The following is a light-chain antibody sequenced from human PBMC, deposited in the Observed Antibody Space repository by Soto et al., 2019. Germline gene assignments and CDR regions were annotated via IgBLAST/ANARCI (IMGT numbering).Light chain of an antibody. CDR3: QVWDSSTGV. CDR2: RDS. CDR1: NIGSKN. V-gene: IGLV3-9*01. Sequence: SYELTQPLSVSVALGQTARITCGGNNIGSKNVHGYQQKPGQAPVLVIYRDSNRPSGIPERFSGSNSGKTATLTISRAQAGDEADYYCQVWDSSTGVFGGGTKLTVL. J-gene: IGLJ2*01.